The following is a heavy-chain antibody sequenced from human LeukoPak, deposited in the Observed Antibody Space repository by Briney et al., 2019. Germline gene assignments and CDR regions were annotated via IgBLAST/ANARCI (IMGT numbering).Heavy chain of an antibody. D-gene: IGHD6-19*01. V-gene: IGHV4-39*01. Sequence: PSETLSLTCTVSGVSISSSDYYWGWIRQPPGKGLEWIGSIYYSGSTYYNPSPKSRVTISVDTSKNQFSLKLTSVTAADTAVYYCATFSSGWPQYFQHWGQGTLVTVSS. CDR1: GVSISSSDYY. CDR3: ATFSSGWPQYFQH. J-gene: IGHJ1*01. CDR2: IYYSGST.